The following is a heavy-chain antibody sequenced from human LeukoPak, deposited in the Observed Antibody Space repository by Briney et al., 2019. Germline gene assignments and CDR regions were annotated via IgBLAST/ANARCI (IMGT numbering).Heavy chain of an antibody. J-gene: IGHJ6*02. CDR2: ISDGGDRT. D-gene: IGHD2-8*02. CDR3: ARDFSLVDYYGMDV. V-gene: IGHV3-23*01. Sequence: GGSLRLSCAASGFTFSSRAMSWVRQAPGKGLEWVSAISDGGDRTYYADSVKGRFIVSRDNSKNTLYLQMNSLRVEDTAVYYCARDFSLVDYYGMDVWGQGTTVTVSS. CDR1: GFTFSSRA.